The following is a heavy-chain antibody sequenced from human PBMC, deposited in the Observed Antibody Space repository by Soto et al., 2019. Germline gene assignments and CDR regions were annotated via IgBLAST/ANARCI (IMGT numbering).Heavy chain of an antibody. J-gene: IGHJ3*02. V-gene: IGHV3-49*03. CDR1: GFTFGDYA. Sequence: PGGSLRLSCTASGFTFGDYAMSWFRQAPGKGLEWVGFIRSKAYGGTTEYAASVRGRFTISRDDSRSIAYLQMNSLKTEDTAVYYCTRDAELWSDDAFDIWGQGTMVTVSS. CDR2: IRSKAYGGTT. D-gene: IGHD5-18*01. CDR3: TRDAELWSDDAFDI.